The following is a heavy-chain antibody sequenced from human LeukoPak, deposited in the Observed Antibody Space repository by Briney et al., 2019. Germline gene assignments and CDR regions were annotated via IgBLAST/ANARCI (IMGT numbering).Heavy chain of an antibody. CDR2: IWYDGSNK. J-gene: IGHJ5*02. CDR1: GFTFSSYG. Sequence: GRSLRLSCATSGFTFSSYGMHWVRQAPGKGLEWVAVIWYDGSNKYYADSVKGRFTISRDNSKNTLYLQMNSLRAEDTAVYYCARDRMQRFDPWGQGTLVTVSS. D-gene: IGHD2-15*01. CDR3: ARDRMQRFDP. V-gene: IGHV3-33*01.